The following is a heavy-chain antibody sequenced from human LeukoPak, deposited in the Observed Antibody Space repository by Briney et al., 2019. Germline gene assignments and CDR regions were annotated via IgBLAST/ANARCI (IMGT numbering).Heavy chain of an antibody. J-gene: IGHJ6*02. D-gene: IGHD6-19*01. CDR1: GASISSYY. Sequence: SETLSLTCTVSGASISSYYWSWIRQPPGKGLEWIGYIYYSGSTNYNPSLKSRVTISVDTSKNQFSLKLSSVTAADTAVYYCARGKWLINDDAIYYYYYGMDVWGQGTTVTVSS. CDR3: ARGKWLINDDAIYYYYYGMDV. V-gene: IGHV4-59*01. CDR2: IYYSGST.